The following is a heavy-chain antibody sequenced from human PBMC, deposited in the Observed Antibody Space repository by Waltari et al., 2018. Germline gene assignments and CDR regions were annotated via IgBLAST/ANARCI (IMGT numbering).Heavy chain of an antibody. CDR2: MNHRGST. J-gene: IGHJ5*02. D-gene: IGHD3-9*01. CDR3: ARRGRYFDWLLPTNNWFDP. Sequence: QVQLQQWGAGLLKPSETLSLTCAVYGGSFSGSYWSWIRQPPGKGLEWIGEMNHRGSTNYNPSLKSRVTISVDTSKNQFSLKLSSVTAADTAVYYCARRGRYFDWLLPTNNWFDPWGQGTLVTVSS. CDR1: GGSFSGSY. V-gene: IGHV4-34*01.